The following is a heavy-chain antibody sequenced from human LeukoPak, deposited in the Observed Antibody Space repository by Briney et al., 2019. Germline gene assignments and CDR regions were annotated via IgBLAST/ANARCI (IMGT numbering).Heavy chain of an antibody. CDR2: ISSTTGRII. J-gene: IGHJ3*01. Sequence: GGSLRLSCAASGFNFSDYYMTWIRQAPGKGLEWLSYISSTTGRIIYYADSVKGRFTISRDNTKNYLFLQMVSLRVEDTAVYYCARYYSDGFDVWGQGTVVTVSS. D-gene: IGHD3-10*01. CDR3: ARYYSDGFDV. CDR1: GFNFSDYY. V-gene: IGHV3-11*04.